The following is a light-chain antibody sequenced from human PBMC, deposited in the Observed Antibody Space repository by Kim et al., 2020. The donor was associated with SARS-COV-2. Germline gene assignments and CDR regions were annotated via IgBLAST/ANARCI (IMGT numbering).Light chain of an antibody. CDR3: NSRDSSGNPPYV. V-gene: IGLV3-19*01. CDR2: GKN. Sequence: LGQTVRITCQGDSLRSYYPSWYQQKPGQAPVLVIYGKNNRPSGIPGRFSGSRSGSTASLTITGAQAEDEADYYCNSRDSSGNPPYVFGPGTKVTVL. CDR1: SLRSYY. J-gene: IGLJ1*01.